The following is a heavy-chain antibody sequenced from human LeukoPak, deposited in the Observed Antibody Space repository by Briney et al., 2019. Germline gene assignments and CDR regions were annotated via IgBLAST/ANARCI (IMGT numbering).Heavy chain of an antibody. J-gene: IGHJ4*02. V-gene: IGHV3-21*01. D-gene: IGHD2-2*01. CDR2: ITGDSAYI. Sequence: PGGSLRLSCAASGFTFSTYAMNWVRQAPGEGLKWVSCITGDSAYIYYADSVKGRFTIPRDNTKNSLYLQMNSLRAEDTTVYYCARYGVSGSTSYIDFWGQGTLVTVSS. CDR1: GFTFSTYA. CDR3: ARYGVSGSTSYIDF.